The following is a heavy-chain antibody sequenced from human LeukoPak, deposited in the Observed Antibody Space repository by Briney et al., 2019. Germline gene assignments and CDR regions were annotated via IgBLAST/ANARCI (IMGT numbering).Heavy chain of an antibody. Sequence: ASVKVSCKASGYTFTGYYIHWVRHWVRQAPGQGLEWMGWINPNNGGTNYAQKFLGRVTTTRDTSISTAYMELSRLRSDDTAVYYCARAVVPAAHDYWGQGTLVTVSS. V-gene: IGHV1-2*02. D-gene: IGHD2-2*01. J-gene: IGHJ4*02. CDR2: INPNNGGT. CDR1: GYTFTGYY. CDR3: ARAVVPAAHDY.